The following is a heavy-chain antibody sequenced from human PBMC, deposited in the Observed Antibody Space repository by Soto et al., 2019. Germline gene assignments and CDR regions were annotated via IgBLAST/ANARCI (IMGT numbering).Heavy chain of an antibody. D-gene: IGHD1-1*01. Sequence: QVHLVESGGGVVHPGRYLRLSCVAAGIDLENYGIHWVRQATGDGLEWVAVISSDGTTNSYIDSVRGRFTSSRDNSRSTVLLQMNSLRREDTAMYYCVKDGGGVKYNYNSRGDSWVQGTQVAVSS. CDR2: ISSDGTTN. CDR1: GIDLENYG. V-gene: IGHV3-30*18. J-gene: IGHJ4*02. CDR3: VKDGGGVKYNYNSRGDS.